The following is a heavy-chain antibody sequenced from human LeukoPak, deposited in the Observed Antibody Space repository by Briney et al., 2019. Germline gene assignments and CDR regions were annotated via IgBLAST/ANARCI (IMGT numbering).Heavy chain of an antibody. D-gene: IGHD6-13*01. Sequence: GGSLRLSCAASGFTFSSYGMHWVRQAPGKGLEWVAVIWYDGSNKYYADSVKGRFTISRDNSKNTLYLQMNNLRAEDTAVYYCAKDSSSFALDYWGQGTLVTVSS. CDR2: IWYDGSNK. J-gene: IGHJ4*02. V-gene: IGHV3-33*06. CDR3: AKDSSSFALDY. CDR1: GFTFSSYG.